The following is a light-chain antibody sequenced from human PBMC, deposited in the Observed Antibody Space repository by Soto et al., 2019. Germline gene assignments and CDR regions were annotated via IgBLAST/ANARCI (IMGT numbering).Light chain of an antibody. V-gene: IGKV3-15*01. Sequence: EIVMTQSPATLSVSPGERATLSCRASQSVSSNFAWYQQKPGQAPRLLIYGASTRATGIPARFSGSGSGTEFNLTISSLQSEDFAVYYCQQYNNWRPYTFGQGTKLEIK. CDR2: GAS. CDR1: QSVSSN. CDR3: QQYNNWRPYT. J-gene: IGKJ2*01.